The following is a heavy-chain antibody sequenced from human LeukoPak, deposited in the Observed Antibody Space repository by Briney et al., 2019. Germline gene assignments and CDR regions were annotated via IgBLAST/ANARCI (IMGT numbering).Heavy chain of an antibody. CDR1: GGSFSGYY. V-gene: IGHV4-34*01. Sequence: SETLSLTCAVYGGSFSGYYWSWIRQPPGKGLEWIGEINHSGSTNYNPSLKSRVTISVDTSKNQFSLKLSSVTAADTAVYYCARGPRARPFDYWGQGTLVTVSS. CDR2: INHSGST. CDR3: ARGPRARPFDY. J-gene: IGHJ4*02.